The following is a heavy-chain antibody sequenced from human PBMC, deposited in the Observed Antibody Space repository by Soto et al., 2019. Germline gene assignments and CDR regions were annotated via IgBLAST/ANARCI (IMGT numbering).Heavy chain of an antibody. CDR3: ASDDILTGYHYYYGMDV. J-gene: IGHJ6*02. Sequence: GASVKVSCKASGFTFTSSAVQWVRQARGQRLEWIGWIVVGSGNTNYAQKFQERVTITRDMSTSTAYMELSSLRSEDTAVYYCASDDILTGYHYYYGMDVWGQGTTVTVS. D-gene: IGHD3-9*01. V-gene: IGHV1-58*01. CDR2: IVVGSGNT. CDR1: GFTFTSSA.